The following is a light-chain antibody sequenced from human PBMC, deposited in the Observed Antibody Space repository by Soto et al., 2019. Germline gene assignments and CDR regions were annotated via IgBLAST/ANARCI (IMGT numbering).Light chain of an antibody. J-gene: IGKJ3*01. CDR1: QNVLLNSNNKNY. CDR3: QEYYASPFT. V-gene: IGKV4-1*01. CDR2: WAS. Sequence: DIVMNQSPDSLAVSLGERATINCKSSQNVLLNSNNKNYLAWYQQKPRQPPKLLIYWASNRESGVPDRFSGSGSGTDFTLTISSLQAEDAAVYYCQEYYASPFTFGPGTKVEIK.